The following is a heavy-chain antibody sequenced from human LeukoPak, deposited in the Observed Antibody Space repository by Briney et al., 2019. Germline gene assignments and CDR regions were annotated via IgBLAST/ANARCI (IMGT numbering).Heavy chain of an antibody. CDR1: GDSVSSKNGA. Sequence: SQTLSLTCVVSGDSVSSKNGAWNWLRQSPSRGLEWLGSTYYRSKWYNDYAESMEGRMTISQDTSKNQYSLHLNSVTPDDTAVYYCARDFGTTGWHTFDYWGQGTLVTVPS. V-gene: IGHV6-1*01. J-gene: IGHJ4*02. CDR2: TYYRSKWYN. CDR3: ARDFGTTGWHTFDY. D-gene: IGHD6-19*01.